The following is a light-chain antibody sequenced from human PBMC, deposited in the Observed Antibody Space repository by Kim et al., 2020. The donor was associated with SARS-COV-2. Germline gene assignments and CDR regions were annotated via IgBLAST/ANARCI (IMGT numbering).Light chain of an antibody. CDR3: QVWDSSSDHPYV. CDR2: YDS. CDR1: NIGSKS. V-gene: IGLV3-21*04. Sequence: SYELTQPPSVSVAPGKTARITCGGNNIGSKSVHWYQQKPGQAPVLVINYDSDRPSGIPERFSGSNSGNTATLTISRVEAGDEADYYCQVWDSSSDHPYVFGTGTKVNVL. J-gene: IGLJ1*01.